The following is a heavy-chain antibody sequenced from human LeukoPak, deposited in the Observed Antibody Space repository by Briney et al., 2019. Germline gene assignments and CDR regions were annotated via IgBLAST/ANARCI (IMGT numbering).Heavy chain of an antibody. CDR3: AKRLPVVGDRNRAFDY. J-gene: IGHJ4*02. V-gene: IGHV3-23*01. CDR2: ITSGGRT. D-gene: IGHD2-21*02. Sequence: GGSLRLSCAASGFTFSNYAMNWVRQAPGKGLEWVSVITSGGRTYYADSVKGRFTISRDNSKNPQYLQMNSLRAEDTAVYYCAKRLPVVGDRNRAFDYWGQGTLVTVSS. CDR1: GFTFSNYA.